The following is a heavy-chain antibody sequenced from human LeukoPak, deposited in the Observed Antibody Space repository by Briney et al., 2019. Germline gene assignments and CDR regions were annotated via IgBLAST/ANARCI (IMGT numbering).Heavy chain of an antibody. CDR1: GGSISSSNW. V-gene: IGHV4-4*02. D-gene: IGHD3-22*01. Sequence: PSGTLSLTCVVSGGSISSSNWWNWVRQPPGKGLEWIGEIYHRGNTNYNPSLKSRVTMSLERSRNRFSQNLSSMTAADTAMYYCARSSYDTSGSYYFDYWGQGALVTVSS. CDR3: ARSSYDTSGSYYFDY. CDR2: IYHRGNT. J-gene: IGHJ4*02.